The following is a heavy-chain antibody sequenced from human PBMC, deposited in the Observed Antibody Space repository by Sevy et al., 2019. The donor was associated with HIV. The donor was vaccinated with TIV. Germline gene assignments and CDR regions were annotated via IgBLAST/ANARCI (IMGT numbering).Heavy chain of an antibody. Sequence: GGSLRLSCAASGFTFSYYGMHWVRQAPGKGLELVTVISYDGNSKYYADSVKGRFTISRDNSKSTSYLHMNSLRAEDTAVYYCAKEVVPAAIPNYYYYYGMDVWGQGTTVTVSS. D-gene: IGHD2-2*02. V-gene: IGHV3-30*18. J-gene: IGHJ6*02. CDR2: ISYDGNSK. CDR1: GFTFSYYG. CDR3: AKEVVPAAIPNYYYYYGMDV.